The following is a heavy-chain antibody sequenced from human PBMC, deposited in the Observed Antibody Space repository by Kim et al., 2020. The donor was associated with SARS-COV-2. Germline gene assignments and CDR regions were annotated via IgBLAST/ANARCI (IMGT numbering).Heavy chain of an antibody. V-gene: IGHV3-30*18. CDR1: DSPSITMA. D-gene: IGHD5-12*01. CDR2: YHMREVK. Sequence: GGSLRLSWQPLDSPSITMACTGSARLQARGWSGWHLYHMREVKKQYLDSLKGRFTVSRDYSKNTLYLQMNSLTAEDTAVYYCAKQGYIFELNTYYGMDLWGQGTTVTVSS. J-gene: IGHJ6*02. CDR3: AKQGYIFELNTYYGMDL.